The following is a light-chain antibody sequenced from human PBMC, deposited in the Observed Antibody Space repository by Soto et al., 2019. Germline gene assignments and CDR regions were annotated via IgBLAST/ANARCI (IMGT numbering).Light chain of an antibody. CDR2: PAS. J-gene: IGKJ1*01. Sequence: DSQMTQSPSSMAASVGGRVTITCRASEGISSYLNWYQLKAGQAPELLIYPASTLQSGVPSRFSGSGSGTDFTLTISCLQSEDFETYYCQQYYSFPWTFGQGTKVDIK. CDR1: EGISSY. CDR3: QQYYSFPWT. V-gene: IGKV1-39*01.